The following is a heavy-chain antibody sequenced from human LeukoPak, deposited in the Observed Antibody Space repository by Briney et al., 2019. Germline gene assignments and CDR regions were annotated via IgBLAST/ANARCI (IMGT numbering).Heavy chain of an antibody. D-gene: IGHD3-22*01. J-gene: IGHJ4*02. Sequence: GGSLRLSCAASGFTFSSYGMHWVRQAPGKGLEWVAFIRYDGSNKYYADSVKGRFTISRDNSKNTLYLQMNSLRAEDTAVYYCAKDNSPKYYYDSSGYSYFGYWGQGTLVTVSS. CDR3: AKDNSPKYYYDSSGYSYFGY. V-gene: IGHV3-30*02. CDR2: IRYDGSNK. CDR1: GFTFSSYG.